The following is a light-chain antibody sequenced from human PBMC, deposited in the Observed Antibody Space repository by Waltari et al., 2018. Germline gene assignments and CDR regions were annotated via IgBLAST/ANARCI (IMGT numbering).Light chain of an antibody. CDR1: ERISTF. V-gene: IGKV1-39*01. CDR3: QQSYITPYT. CDR2: GAS. Sequence: DIQMTQSPSSLSASVGDRVTITCRTSERISTFLNWYQQKPGRAPNLLIYGASSLQSGVPSRFSGIGSGTDFTLTISSLQPEDFATYYCQQSYITPYTFGQGSKVEI. J-gene: IGKJ2*01.